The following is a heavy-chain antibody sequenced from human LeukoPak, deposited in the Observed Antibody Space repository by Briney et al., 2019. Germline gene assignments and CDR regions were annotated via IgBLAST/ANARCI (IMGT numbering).Heavy chain of an antibody. V-gene: IGHV1-2*02. Sequence: ASVKVSCKASGYTFTGYYMHWVRQAPGQGLEWMGWINPNSGGTNYAQKFQGRVTMTRDTSISTAYMELSRLRSDDTAVYYCAREGVPAVLMGRGWFDPWGQGTLVTVSS. D-gene: IGHD2-2*01. CDR2: INPNSGGT. CDR3: AREGVPAVLMGRGWFDP. J-gene: IGHJ5*02. CDR1: GYTFTGYY.